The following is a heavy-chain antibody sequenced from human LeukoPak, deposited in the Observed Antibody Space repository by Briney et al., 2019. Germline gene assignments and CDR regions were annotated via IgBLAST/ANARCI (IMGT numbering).Heavy chain of an antibody. J-gene: IGHJ4*02. Sequence: GGSLRLSCAASGFIFRSYWMHWVRQPPGKGLVWVSRINDDGSSTTYGDSVKGRFTISRDNDKNTLYLQMNSLRAEDTAIYYCARDCSGGSCYSGDYWGQGTLVTVSS. CDR1: GFIFRSYW. D-gene: IGHD2-15*01. CDR2: INDDGSST. V-gene: IGHV3-74*01. CDR3: ARDCSGGSCYSGDY.